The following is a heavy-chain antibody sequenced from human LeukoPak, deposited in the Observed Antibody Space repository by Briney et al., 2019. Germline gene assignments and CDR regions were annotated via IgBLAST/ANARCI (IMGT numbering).Heavy chain of an antibody. CDR1: GYTFTGYY. D-gene: IGHD2-2*01. CDR2: INPNSGGT. Sequence: GASVKVSCKASGYTFTGYYMHWVRQAPGQGLEWMGWINPNSGGTNYAQKFQGRVTMTRDTSISTAYMELSRLRSDDTAVYYCARDGCSSASCSSGSFDYWGQGTLVTVSS. CDR3: ARDGCSSASCSSGSFDY. V-gene: IGHV1-2*02. J-gene: IGHJ4*02.